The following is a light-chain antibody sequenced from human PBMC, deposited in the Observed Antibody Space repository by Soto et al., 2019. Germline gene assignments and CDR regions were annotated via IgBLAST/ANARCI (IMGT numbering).Light chain of an antibody. CDR2: EVS. V-gene: IGLV2-8*01. CDR1: SSDVGGYNY. Sequence: QSALTQPPSASGSPGQSVTISCTGTSSDVGGYNYVSWYQQHPGKAPKLMIYEVSKRPSGVPDRFSGSKSGNTASLTVSGLQAEDEADYYCSSYAGRNDNYVFGNGTKLTV. J-gene: IGLJ1*01. CDR3: SSYAGRNDNYV.